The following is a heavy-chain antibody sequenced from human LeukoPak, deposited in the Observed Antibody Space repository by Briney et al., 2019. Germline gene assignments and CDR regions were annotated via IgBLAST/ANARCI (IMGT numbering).Heavy chain of an antibody. D-gene: IGHD1-7*01. V-gene: IGHV3-23*01. CDR2: ISGSGGST. CDR1: GFTFSSYA. Sequence: GGSLRLSCAASGFTFSSYAMSWVRQAPGKGLEWVSAISGSGGSTYYADSVKGRFTISRDNSKNTLYQQMNSLRAEDTAVYYCAKDGSTSLNWNYVSFWNYWGQGTLVTVSS. CDR3: AKDGSTSLNWNYVSFWNY. J-gene: IGHJ4*02.